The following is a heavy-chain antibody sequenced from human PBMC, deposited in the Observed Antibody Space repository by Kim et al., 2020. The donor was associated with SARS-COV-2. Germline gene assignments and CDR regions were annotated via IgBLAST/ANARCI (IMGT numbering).Heavy chain of an antibody. V-gene: IGHV6-1*01. D-gene: IGHD3-10*01. Sequence: SVKSRITINPDTSKNQFSLQLNSVTPEDTAVYYCARVRMGWFGELEEMDYWGQGTLVTVSS. J-gene: IGHJ4*02. CDR3: ARVRMGWFGELEEMDY.